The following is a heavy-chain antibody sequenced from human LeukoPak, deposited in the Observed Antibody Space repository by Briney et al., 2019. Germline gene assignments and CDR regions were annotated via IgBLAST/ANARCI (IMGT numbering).Heavy chain of an antibody. CDR2: TSSSGGNI. J-gene: IGHJ4*02. CDR3: ARDVGSEKWLFTCNFDY. D-gene: IGHD3-22*01. V-gene: IGHV3-48*03. CDR1: GFIFSRYE. Sequence: PGGSLRLSCAASGFIFSRYEMNWVRQAPGKGLEWVSYTSSSGGNIFYADSVKGRFTISRDNAKNSLYLQMNSLRADDTAVYYCARDVGSEKWLFTCNFDYWGQGTLVTVSS.